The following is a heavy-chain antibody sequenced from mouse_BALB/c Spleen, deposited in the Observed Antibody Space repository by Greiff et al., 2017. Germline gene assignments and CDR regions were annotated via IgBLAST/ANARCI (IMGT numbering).Heavy chain of an antibody. CDR3: ARSGTVAFDY. D-gene: IGHD1-1*01. V-gene: IGHV1-7*01. J-gene: IGHJ2*01. CDR2: INPSTGYT. Sequence: QVQLKESGAELAKPGASVKMSCKASGYTFTSYWMHWVKQRPGQGLEWIGYINPSTGYTEYNQKFKDKATLTADKSSSTAYMQLSSLTSEDSAVYYCARSGTVAFDYWGQGTTLTVSS. CDR1: GYTFTSYW.